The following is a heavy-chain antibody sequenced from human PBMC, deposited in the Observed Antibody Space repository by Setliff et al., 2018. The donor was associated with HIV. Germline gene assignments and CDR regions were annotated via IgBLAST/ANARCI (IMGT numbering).Heavy chain of an antibody. CDR2: IWHDVTKD. CDR3: ARPYSTSSWFFDS. J-gene: IGHJ4*02. V-gene: IGHV3-33*01. D-gene: IGHD6-6*01. CDR1: GFSLSAHG. Sequence: GGSLRLSCAASGFSLSAHGMHWVRQAPGKGLEWVAGIWHDVTKDYYADSVKGRFSLSGDYSKNTVSLQMNSLRAEETAVYYCARPYSTSSWFFDSWGQG.